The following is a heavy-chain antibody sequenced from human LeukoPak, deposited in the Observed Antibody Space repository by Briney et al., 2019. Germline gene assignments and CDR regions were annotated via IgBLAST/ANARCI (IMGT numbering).Heavy chain of an antibody. CDR2: IYPGDSDT. D-gene: IGHD3-22*01. V-gene: IGHV5-51*01. J-gene: IGHJ3*02. CDR1: GYSFTSYW. Sequence: GEALQISCKGSGYSFTSYWIGWVRRMPGKGLEWMGIIYPGDSDTRYSPSFQGQVTISADKSISTAYLQWSSLKASDTAMYYCARLDGYYDSSGYYPRGAFDIWGQGTMVTVSS. CDR3: ARLDGYYDSSGYYPRGAFDI.